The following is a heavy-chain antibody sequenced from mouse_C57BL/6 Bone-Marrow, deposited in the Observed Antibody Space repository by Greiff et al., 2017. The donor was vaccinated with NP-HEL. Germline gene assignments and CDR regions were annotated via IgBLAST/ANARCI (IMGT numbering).Heavy chain of an antibody. CDR1: GFTFTDYY. V-gene: IGHV7-3*01. Sequence: EVLLVESGGGLVQPGGSLSLSCAASGFTFTDYYMSWVRPPPGKALEWLGFIRNKANGYTTEYSASVKGRFTISRDNSQSILYLQMNALRAEDSATYYCARRILPLLLFDVWGTGTTVTVSS. J-gene: IGHJ1*03. CDR3: ARRILPLLLFDV. CDR2: IRNKANGYTT. D-gene: IGHD1-1*01.